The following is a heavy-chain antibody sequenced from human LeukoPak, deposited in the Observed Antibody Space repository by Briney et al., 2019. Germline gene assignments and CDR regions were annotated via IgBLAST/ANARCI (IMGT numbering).Heavy chain of an antibody. V-gene: IGHV4-34*01. CDR2: INHSGST. CDR1: GGSFSGYY. Sequence: SETLSLTCAVYGGSFSGYYWSWIRQPPGKGLEWIGEINHSGSTNYDPSLKSRVTISVDTSKNQFSLKLSSVTAADTAVYFATVTTSWGMDVWGQGTTVTVSS. D-gene: IGHD4-17*01. J-gene: IGHJ6*02. CDR3: TVTTSWGMDV.